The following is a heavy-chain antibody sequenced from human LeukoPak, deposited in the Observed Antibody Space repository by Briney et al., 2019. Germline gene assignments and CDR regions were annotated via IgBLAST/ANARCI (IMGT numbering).Heavy chain of an antibody. D-gene: IGHD3/OR15-3a*01. CDR2: ISGSSGST. J-gene: IGHJ4*02. CDR3: AKVRTGHYFDY. V-gene: IGHV3-23*01. Sequence: GSLRLSCAASGFTFSHYALSWVRQAPGKGLQWVSSISGSSGSTYYADSVKGRFTISRDNSNNTLYLKMDSLRAEDTGVYYCAKVRTGHYFDYWGQGTLVTVTS. CDR1: GFTFSHYA.